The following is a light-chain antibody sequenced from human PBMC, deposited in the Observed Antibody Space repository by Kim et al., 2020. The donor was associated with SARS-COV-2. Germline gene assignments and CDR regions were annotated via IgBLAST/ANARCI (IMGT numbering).Light chain of an antibody. Sequence: SPGERATLSSRASQSVSTDLAWYQQKSGQAPRLLSYGASTRATGIPARFSGSGSGTEFTLTISGLQSEDLAVYYCQQYKNWPPITFGQGTRLEIK. CDR2: GAS. CDR1: QSVSTD. CDR3: QQYKNWPPIT. J-gene: IGKJ5*01. V-gene: IGKV3D-15*01.